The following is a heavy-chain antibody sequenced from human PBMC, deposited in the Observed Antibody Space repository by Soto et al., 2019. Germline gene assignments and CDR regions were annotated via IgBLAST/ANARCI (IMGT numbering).Heavy chain of an antibody. CDR1: GGVTFSSYV. V-gene: IGHV1-69*01. J-gene: IGHJ4*02. D-gene: IGHD4-17*01. CDR3: AGGYNDYGGPCDY. Sequence: VQLVQSGAEVQKPGSSGTVSCKASGGVTFSSYVISWVRQAPGQGLELMGGIIPMFRTANYAQQFQGRVTITAGGSTSTAYMELSSLRSADTAVYYCAGGYNDYGGPCDYWGQGTLVTVSS. CDR2: IIPMFRTA.